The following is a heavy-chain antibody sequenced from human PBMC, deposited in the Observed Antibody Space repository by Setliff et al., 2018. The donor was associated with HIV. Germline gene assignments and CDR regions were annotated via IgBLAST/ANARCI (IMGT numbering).Heavy chain of an antibody. CDR2: ISGSGDRT. V-gene: IGHV3-23*01. D-gene: IGHD2-15*01. J-gene: IGHJ4*02. CDR3: ARDLRSSHGSPNYFDY. CDR1: GFTFNTYA. Sequence: GGSLRLSCAASGFTFNTYAMSWVRQAPGKGLEWVSVISGSGDRTYYADSVKGRFTISRDNAKNSLYLEMNSLRAEETAVYYCARDLRSSHGSPNYFDYWGRGALVTVSS.